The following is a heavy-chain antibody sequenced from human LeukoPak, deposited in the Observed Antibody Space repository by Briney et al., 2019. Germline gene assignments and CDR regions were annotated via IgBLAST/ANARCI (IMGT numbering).Heavy chain of an antibody. Sequence: PSETLSLTXDVSRYSISSDYYWGWIRPPPGKGLEWIGNIYHSGNTHYSPSLKSRVTISVDTSKNQFSLKLRSVTAADTAVFYCARKRDGGWFDPWGQGTLVIVSS. CDR3: ARKRDGGWFDP. V-gene: IGHV4-38-2*01. D-gene: IGHD5-24*01. CDR1: RYSISSDYY. J-gene: IGHJ5*02. CDR2: IYHSGNT.